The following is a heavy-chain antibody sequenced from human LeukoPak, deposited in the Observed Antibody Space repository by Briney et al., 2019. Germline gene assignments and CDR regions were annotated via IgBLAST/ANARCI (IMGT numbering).Heavy chain of an antibody. CDR2: ISTSASTI. CDR1: GFTFSSYE. V-gene: IGHV3-48*03. Sequence: GGSLRLSCAASGFTFSSYEMNWVRQAPGKGLEWVSYISTSASTIYYADSVKGRFTSSRDNARNSLYLQMNSLRAEDTAVYYCARRGTSRSSYYFDYWGQGTLVAVSS. CDR3: ARRGTSRSSYYFDY. J-gene: IGHJ4*02.